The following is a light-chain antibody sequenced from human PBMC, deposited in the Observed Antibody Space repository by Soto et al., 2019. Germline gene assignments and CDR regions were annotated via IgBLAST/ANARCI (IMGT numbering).Light chain of an antibody. CDR1: QIISSW. CDR3: QQYSAYPGT. V-gene: IGKV1-5*01. Sequence: DIQMTQSPSTLSASLGDRVTIACRASQIISSWLAWYQQKPGKAPKLLIYDASTLPTGVPSRFSGSGSGTEFTLTISSLQPDDFATYFCQQYSAYPGTFGQGTKVEIK. J-gene: IGKJ1*01. CDR2: DAS.